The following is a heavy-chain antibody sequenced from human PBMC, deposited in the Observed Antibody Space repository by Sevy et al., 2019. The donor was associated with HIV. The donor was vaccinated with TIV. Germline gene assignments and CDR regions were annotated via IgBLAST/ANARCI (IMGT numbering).Heavy chain of an antibody. Sequence: GGCLRLSCAASGFTFSTYAMTWVRQAPGKGLEWVSVITISGGSTYYADSVKGRFTISRDNSKNNLYLQMNSLRAEDTAVYYCAKDRVSGTYYTGDFDYWGQGTLVTVSS. V-gene: IGHV3-23*01. CDR2: ITISGGST. D-gene: IGHD3-10*01. J-gene: IGHJ4*02. CDR3: AKDRVSGTYYTGDFDY. CDR1: GFTFSTYA.